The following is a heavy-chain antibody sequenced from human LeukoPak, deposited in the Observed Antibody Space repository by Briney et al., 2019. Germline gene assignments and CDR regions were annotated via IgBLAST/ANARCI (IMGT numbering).Heavy chain of an antibody. CDR2: IYHSGST. CDR3: ARVLKVGMYCYQSNDYYYFDY. CDR1: GYSISSSYY. J-gene: IGHJ4*02. V-gene: IGHV4-38-2*01. D-gene: IGHD3-22*01. Sequence: SETLSLTCAVSGYSISSSYYWGWIRQPPGKGLEWIGNIYHSGSTYYNPSLKSRVTILVDTSKNQFSLKLTSVTAADMAVYYCARVLKVGMYCYQSNDYYYFDYWGQGTLVTVSS.